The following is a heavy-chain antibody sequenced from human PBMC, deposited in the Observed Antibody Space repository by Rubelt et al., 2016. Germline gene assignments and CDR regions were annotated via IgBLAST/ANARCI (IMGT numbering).Heavy chain of an antibody. V-gene: IGHV1-46*01. CDR3: ARRNGDSYGNWDYYFDY. Sequence: QVQLVQSGAAVKKPGASVKVSCKASGYTFTNFFMHWVRQAPGQGLEWMGIFNPFGGNTSYAQNFQGRVTMTRDTATSTVHMELSSLTWEDTAVYYCARRNGDSYGNWDYYFDYWGQGTLVTVSS. D-gene: IGHD5-18*01. CDR2: FNPFGGNT. CDR1: GYTFTNFF. J-gene: IGHJ4*02.